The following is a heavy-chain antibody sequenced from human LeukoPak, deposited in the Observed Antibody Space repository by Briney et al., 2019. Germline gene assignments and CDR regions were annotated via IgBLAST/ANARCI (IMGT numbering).Heavy chain of an antibody. CDR1: GFTFNTYG. J-gene: IGHJ4*02. CDR3: AKSLDYGGNRARLDF. D-gene: IGHD4-23*01. CDR2: VSGSGSTT. Sequence: GGTLRLSCAASGFTFNTYGMNWVRQAPGKGLEWVPAVSGSGSTTYYARSVKGRFTVSRDNSKNTLYLQVNSLRVDDTAVYYCAKSLDYGGNRARLDFWGQGTLVTVSS. V-gene: IGHV3-23*01.